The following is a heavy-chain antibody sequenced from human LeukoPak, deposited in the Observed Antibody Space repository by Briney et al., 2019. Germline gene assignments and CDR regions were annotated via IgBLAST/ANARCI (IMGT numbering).Heavy chain of an antibody. D-gene: IGHD1-1*01. J-gene: IGHJ4*02. CDR2: ISSSTIYT. V-gene: IGHV3-21*01. CDR1: GFTFSNYG. Sequence: GGSLRLSCAASGFTFSNYGMTWVRQAPGKGPEWVSSISSSTIYTYYADSVKGRFTISRDNAKNSLYLQMNSLRAEDTAVYYCARGGSGNWNAPFDYWGQGTLVTVSS. CDR3: ARGGSGNWNAPFDY.